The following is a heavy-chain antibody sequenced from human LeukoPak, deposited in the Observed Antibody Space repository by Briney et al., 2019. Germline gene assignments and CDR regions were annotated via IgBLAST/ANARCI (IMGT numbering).Heavy chain of an antibody. CDR3: ACWNGFLEWLIAFDI. CDR2: ISSSGSTI. J-gene: IGHJ3*02. V-gene: IGHV3-48*03. CDR1: GFTFSSYE. D-gene: IGHD3-3*01. Sequence: GGSLRLSCAASGFTFSSYEMNWVRQAPGKGLEWVSYISSSGSTIYYADSVKGRFTISRDNAKNSLYLQMNSLRAEDTAVYYCACWNGFLEWLIAFDIWGQGTMVTVS.